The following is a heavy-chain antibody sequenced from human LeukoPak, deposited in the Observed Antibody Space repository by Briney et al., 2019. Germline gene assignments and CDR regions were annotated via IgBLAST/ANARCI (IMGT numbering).Heavy chain of an antibody. V-gene: IGHV1-24*01. CDR1: GYTLTELS. D-gene: IGHD3-9*01. J-gene: IGHJ3*02. Sequence: ASVKVSCKVSGYTLTELSMHWVRQAPGKGLEWMGGFDPEDGETIYAQKFQGRVTMTEDTSTDTAYMELSSLRSEDTAVYYCATDPHPPLTGYYRCAFDIWGQGTMVTVSS. CDR3: ATDPHPPLTGYYRCAFDI. CDR2: FDPEDGET.